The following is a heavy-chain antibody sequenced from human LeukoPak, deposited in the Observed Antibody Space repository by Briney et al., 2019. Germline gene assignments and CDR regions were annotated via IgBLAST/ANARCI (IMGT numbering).Heavy chain of an antibody. CDR2: ISYSGNT. D-gene: IGHD7-27*01. Sequence: PSGTLSLTCTVSGGSISSYYWSWIRQPPGKGLEWIGYISYSGNTDYNPSLKSRVTISADTSKNQFSLKMSSVTAADTAVYFCARLRNWAWDFDSWGQGTLVTVSS. CDR1: GGSISSYY. CDR3: ARLRNWAWDFDS. J-gene: IGHJ4*02. V-gene: IGHV4-59*01.